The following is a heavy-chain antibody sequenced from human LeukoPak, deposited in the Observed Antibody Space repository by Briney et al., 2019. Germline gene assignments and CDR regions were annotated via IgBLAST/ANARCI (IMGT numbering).Heavy chain of an antibody. V-gene: IGHV3-74*01. CDR1: GFIFSTYW. D-gene: IGHD4-11*01. CDR3: ARGLPPVMKYYFDY. CDR2: INGDGSST. Sequence: SGGSLRLSCAASGFIFSTYWMHWVRQVPGKGLVWVSRINGDGSSTSYADSVKGRFTISRDDSKNTLYLQMNSLRAEDTAMYYCARGLPPVMKYYFDYWGQGTLVTVSS. J-gene: IGHJ4*02.